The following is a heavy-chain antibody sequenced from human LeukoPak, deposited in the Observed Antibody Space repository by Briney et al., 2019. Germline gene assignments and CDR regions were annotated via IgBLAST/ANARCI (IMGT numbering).Heavy chain of an antibody. Sequence: SETLSLTCTVSGGSISSYYWSWIRQPAGKGLEWIGRIYTSGSTNYNPSLKSRVTMSVDTSKNQFSLKLSSVTAADTAVYYCARDLPYYDFWSGYGYYYYYMDVWGKGTTITVSS. J-gene: IGHJ6*03. V-gene: IGHV4-4*07. D-gene: IGHD3-3*01. CDR2: IYTSGST. CDR3: ARDLPYYDFWSGYGYYYYYMDV. CDR1: GGSISSYY.